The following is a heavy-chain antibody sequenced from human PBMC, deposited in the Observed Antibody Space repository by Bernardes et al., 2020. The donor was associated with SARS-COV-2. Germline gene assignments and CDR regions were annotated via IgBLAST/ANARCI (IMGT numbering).Heavy chain of an antibody. CDR2: VHHNGYS. D-gene: IGHD3-22*01. J-gene: IGHJ4*02. CDR3: VSNGYYSLDY. V-gene: IGHV4-4*02. CDR1: GDSITGDSW. Sequence: TLSITCAVSGDSITGDSWWSWVRQSPEKGLEWIGEVHHNGYSNYNPSLKSRVTFLLDKSKNQFSLRLSSVTAADTAFYYCVSNGYYSLDYWSQGTLVTVSS.